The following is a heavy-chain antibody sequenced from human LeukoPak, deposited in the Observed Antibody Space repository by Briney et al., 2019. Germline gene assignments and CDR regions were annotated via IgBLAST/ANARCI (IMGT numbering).Heavy chain of an antibody. D-gene: IGHD6-13*01. CDR1: GYGLIDLS. V-gene: IGHV1-24*01. CDR2: FDPEDGER. CDR3: ATGYTSTWYIDT. Sequence: ASVKVSCKVSGYGLIDLSMYWVRQAPGKGLEWMGGFDPEDGERIYAEKFQGRVTMTEDTSTDTAYMEVSSLTSEDTAVYYCATGYTSTWYIDTWGQGTLVTVSS. J-gene: IGHJ4*02.